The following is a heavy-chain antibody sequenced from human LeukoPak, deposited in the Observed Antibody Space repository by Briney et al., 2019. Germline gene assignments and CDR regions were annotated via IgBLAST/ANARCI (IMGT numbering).Heavy chain of an antibody. CDR2: IYPGDSDT. Sequence: GESLKISCKGSGYSFTSYWIGWVRQMRGKGLEWIGIIYPGDSDTRYSPSFQGQVTISADKSISTAYLQWSSLKASDTAMYYCARLHRHYYGSGSYNPWFDPWGQGTLVTVSS. CDR1: GYSFTSYW. D-gene: IGHD3-10*01. J-gene: IGHJ5*02. V-gene: IGHV5-51*01. CDR3: ARLHRHYYGSGSYNPWFDP.